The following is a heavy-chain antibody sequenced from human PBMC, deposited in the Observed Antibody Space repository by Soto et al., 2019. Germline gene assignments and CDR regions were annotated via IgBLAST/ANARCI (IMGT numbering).Heavy chain of an antibody. D-gene: IGHD3-22*01. CDR3: AHSEGFYYDSSGYSGREYFQH. CDR1: GFSLSTSGVG. Sequence: SGPTLVNPTQTLTLTCTFSGFSLSTSGVGVGWIRQPPGKALEWLALIYWNDDKRYGPSLKSRLTITKDTSKNQVVLTMTNMDPVDTATYYCAHSEGFYYDSSGYSGREYFQHWGQGTLVTVSS. V-gene: IGHV2-5*01. J-gene: IGHJ1*01. CDR2: IYWNDDK.